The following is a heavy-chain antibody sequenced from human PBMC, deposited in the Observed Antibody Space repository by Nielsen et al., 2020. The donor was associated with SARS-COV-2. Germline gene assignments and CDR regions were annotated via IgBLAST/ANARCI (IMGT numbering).Heavy chain of an antibody. D-gene: IGHD3-9*01. J-gene: IGHJ4*02. V-gene: IGHV1-2*06. CDR3: ARVLFDWLTPFDY. CDR1: GYTFTGYY. CDR2: INPNSGGT. Sequence: ASVKVSCKASGYTFTGYYMHWVRQAPGQGLEWMGRINPNSGGTNYGQKFQGRVTMTRDTSISTAYMELSRLRSDDTAVYYCARVLFDWLTPFDYWGQGTLVTVSS.